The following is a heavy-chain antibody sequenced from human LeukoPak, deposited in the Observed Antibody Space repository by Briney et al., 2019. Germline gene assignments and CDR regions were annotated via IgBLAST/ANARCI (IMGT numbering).Heavy chain of an antibody. Sequence: PSETLSLTCTVSGGSISSSTYYWGWIRQPPGKGLEWIGEINHSGSTNYNPSLKSRVTISVDTSKNQFSLKLSSVTAADTAVYYCAREDRLRAFDIWGQGTMVTVSS. V-gene: IGHV4-39*07. CDR2: INHSGST. D-gene: IGHD5-18*01. CDR1: GGSISSSTYY. J-gene: IGHJ3*02. CDR3: AREDRLRAFDI.